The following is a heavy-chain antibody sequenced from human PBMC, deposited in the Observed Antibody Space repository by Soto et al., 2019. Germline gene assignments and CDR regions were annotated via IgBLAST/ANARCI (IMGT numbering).Heavy chain of an antibody. CDR3: ARVLLHLGELSLEIDY. CDR2: INAGNGNT. D-gene: IGHD3-16*02. J-gene: IGHJ4*02. V-gene: IGHV1-3*01. Sequence: GASVKVSCKASGYTFTSYAMHWVRQAPGQRLEWMGWINAGNGNTKYSQKFQGRVTITRDTSASTAYMELRSLRSDDTAVYYCARVLLHLGELSLEIDYWGQGTLVTVSS. CDR1: GYTFTSYA.